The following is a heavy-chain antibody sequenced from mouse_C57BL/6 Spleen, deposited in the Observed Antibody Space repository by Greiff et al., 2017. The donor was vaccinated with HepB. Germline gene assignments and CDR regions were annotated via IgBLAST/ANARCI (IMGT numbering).Heavy chain of an antibody. J-gene: IGHJ2*01. Sequence: QVQLQQSGAELVRPGASVTLSCKASGYTFTDYEMHWVKQTPVHGLEWIGAIDPETGGTAYNQKFKGKAILTADKSSSTAYMELRSLTSEDSAVYYCTRRDPYGNFGGYWGQGTTLTVSS. CDR2: IDPETGGT. V-gene: IGHV1-15*01. D-gene: IGHD2-1*01. CDR3: TRRDPYGNFGGY. CDR1: GYTFTDYE.